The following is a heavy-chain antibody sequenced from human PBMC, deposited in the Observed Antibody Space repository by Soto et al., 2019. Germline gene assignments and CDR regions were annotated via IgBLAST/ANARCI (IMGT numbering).Heavy chain of an antibody. CDR2: ISAHNGTT. CDR1: GYNFSSHG. CDR3: ARVYILGAGASYGMDV. J-gene: IGHJ6*01. D-gene: IGHD1-26*01. V-gene: IGHV1-18*01. Sequence: QAQLVQSGAEVKKPGASVKVSCKASGYNFSSHGISWVRPAPGQGLEWMGRISAHNGTTDYEQRLQGRVTMTTDTSTSTVYMELRSLRSDDAAVYYCARVYILGAGASYGMDVW.